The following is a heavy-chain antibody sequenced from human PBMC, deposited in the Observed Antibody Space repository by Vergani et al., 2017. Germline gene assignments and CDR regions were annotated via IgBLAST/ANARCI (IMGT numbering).Heavy chain of an antibody. J-gene: IGHJ6*02. V-gene: IGHV1-69*02. D-gene: IGHD6-19*01. CDR3: ARILTSAMAGIMGWYGMDV. Sequence: QVQLVQSGAEVKKPGSSVKVSCKASGGTFSSYTISWVRQAPGQGLEWMGRIIPILGIANYAQKFQGRVTITADKSTSTAYMELSSLRSEDTAVYYCARILTSAMAGIMGWYGMDVWGQGTLVTVSS. CDR2: IIPILGIA. CDR1: GGTFSSYT.